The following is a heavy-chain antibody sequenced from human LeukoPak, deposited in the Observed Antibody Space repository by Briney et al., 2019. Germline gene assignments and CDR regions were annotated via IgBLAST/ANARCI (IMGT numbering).Heavy chain of an antibody. J-gene: IGHJ6*03. CDR3: AKEGAYYDSGSYIGHYMDV. CDR1: GFTFSSYA. V-gene: IGHV3-30-3*01. CDR2: ISYDGSNK. Sequence: PGGSLRLSCAASGFTFSSYAMHWVRQAPGKGLEWVAVISYDGSNKYYADSVKGRFTISRDNSKNTLYLQMNSLRAEDTAVYYCAKEGAYYDSGSYIGHYMDVWGKGTTVTVSS. D-gene: IGHD3-10*01.